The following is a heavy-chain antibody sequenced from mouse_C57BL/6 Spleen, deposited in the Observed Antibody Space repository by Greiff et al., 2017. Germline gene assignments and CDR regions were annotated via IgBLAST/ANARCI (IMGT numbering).Heavy chain of an antibody. J-gene: IGHJ1*03. V-gene: IGHV1-69*01. D-gene: IGHD2-2*01. CDR2: IDPSDSYT. Sequence: QVQLQQPGAELVMPGASVKLSCKASGYTFTSYWMHWVKQRPGQGLEWIGEIDPSDSYTNYNQKFKGKSTLTVDKSSSTAYMQLSSLTSEDSAVYYCARSTMVSWYFDVWGTGTTVTVSS. CDR3: ARSTMVSWYFDV. CDR1: GYTFTSYW.